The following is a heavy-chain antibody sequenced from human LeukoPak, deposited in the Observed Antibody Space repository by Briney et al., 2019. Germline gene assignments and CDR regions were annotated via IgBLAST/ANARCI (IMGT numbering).Heavy chain of an antibody. CDR2: IDPDGSHK. CDR3: SGRDDSRNPCAY. V-gene: IGHV3-7*01. J-gene: IGHJ4*02. CDR1: GFTLTRFW. Sequence: GGSLRLSCGASGFTLTRFWMNWVRQAPGRGLEWVANIDPDGSHKYYVDSVKGRFTISRDNAKNSVYLQMNSLRAEDTAVYYCSGRDDSRNPCAYWGQGTLVSVSS. D-gene: IGHD4-11*01.